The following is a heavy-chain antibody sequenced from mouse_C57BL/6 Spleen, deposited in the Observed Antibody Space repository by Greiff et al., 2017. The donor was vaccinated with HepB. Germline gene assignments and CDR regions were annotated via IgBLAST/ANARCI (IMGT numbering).Heavy chain of an antibody. D-gene: IGHD1-1*01. CDR3: ARADYGSSYFDY. CDR1: GYTFTSYT. Sequence: VKLMESGAELARPGASVKMSCKASGYTFTSYTMHWVKQRPGQGLEWIGYINPSSGYTKYNQKFKDKATLTADKSSSTAYMQLSSLTSEDSAVYYCARADYGSSYFDYWGQGTTLTVSS. V-gene: IGHV1-4*01. J-gene: IGHJ2*01. CDR2: INPSSGYT.